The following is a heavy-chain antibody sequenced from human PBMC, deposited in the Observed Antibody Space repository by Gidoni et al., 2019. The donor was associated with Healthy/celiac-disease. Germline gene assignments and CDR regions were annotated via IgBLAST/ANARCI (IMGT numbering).Heavy chain of an antibody. V-gene: IGHV1-18*01. D-gene: IGHD3-3*01. CDR3: ARVRGILEWLLSDAFDI. Sequence: QVQLVQSGAAVKKPGASVKVSCKASGYTFTSYGISWVRQAPGQGLEWMGWISAYNGNTNYAQKLQGRFPMTTDTSTSTAYMELRSLRSDDTAVYYCARVRGILEWLLSDAFDIWGQGTMVTVSS. CDR2: ISAYNGNT. J-gene: IGHJ3*02. CDR1: GYTFTSYG.